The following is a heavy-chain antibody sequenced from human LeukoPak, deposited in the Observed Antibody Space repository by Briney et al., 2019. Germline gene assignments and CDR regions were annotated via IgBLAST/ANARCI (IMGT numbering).Heavy chain of an antibody. D-gene: IGHD2-8*01. J-gene: IGHJ3*01. V-gene: IGHV3-30-3*02. CDR2: ISYDGSNK. CDR1: GFTFSSYA. Sequence: QPGGSLRLSCAASGFTFSSYAMHWVRQAPGKGLEWVAVISYDGSNKYYADSVKGRFTISRDNSKNTLYLEMNSLRADDTAVYYCAKPGGPGVAARGAFDVWGQGTLVTVSS. CDR3: AKPGGPGVAARGAFDV.